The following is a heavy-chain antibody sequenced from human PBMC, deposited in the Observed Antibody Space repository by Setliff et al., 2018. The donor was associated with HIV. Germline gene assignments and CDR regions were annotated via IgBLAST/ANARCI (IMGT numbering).Heavy chain of an antibody. Sequence: SGPTLVNPTQTLTLTCAFSGFSLSTSGVGVGWIRQPPGKALEWLALIYWDDDYRYSPSLKTRLTIAKDTSKNQVFLRMTNMDPVDTATYYCALLYDSRGFFENWGQGLLVTVSS. V-gene: IGHV2-5*02. J-gene: IGHJ4*02. CDR2: IYWDDDY. CDR3: ALLYDSRGFFEN. CDR1: GFSLSTSGVG. D-gene: IGHD3-22*01.